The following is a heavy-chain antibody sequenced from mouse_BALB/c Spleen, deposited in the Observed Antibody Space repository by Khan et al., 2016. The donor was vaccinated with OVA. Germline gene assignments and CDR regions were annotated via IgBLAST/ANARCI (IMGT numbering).Heavy chain of an antibody. CDR1: GYTFTSYT. D-gene: IGHD2-14*01. CDR2: INPSSGYP. V-gene: IGHV1-4*01. J-gene: IGHJ3*01. Sequence: QVQLKQSGAELARPGASVKMSCKASGYTFTSYTIHWIKQRPGQGLEWIGYINPSSGYPNYTQKFKDTSPLTADKSSTTAYLQLSSLTSDYSAVYYWARDGAYYRNDGWFAYWGQGTLVTVSA. CDR3: ARDGAYYRNDGWFAY.